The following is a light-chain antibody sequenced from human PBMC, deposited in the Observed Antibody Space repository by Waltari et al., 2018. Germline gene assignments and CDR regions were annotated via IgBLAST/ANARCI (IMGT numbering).Light chain of an antibody. CDR3: QSEDGSGTWV. V-gene: IGLV3-25*03. CDR2: KDN. J-gene: IGLJ3*02. Sequence: SYELTQPPSVSVSPGETARITCSGDALPKQYAYWYQLKAGQAPVLVIYKDNERPSGIPERFSGSSSGTIVTLTISGVQAEDEADYYCQSEDGSGTWVFGGGTKLTVL. CDR1: ALPKQY.